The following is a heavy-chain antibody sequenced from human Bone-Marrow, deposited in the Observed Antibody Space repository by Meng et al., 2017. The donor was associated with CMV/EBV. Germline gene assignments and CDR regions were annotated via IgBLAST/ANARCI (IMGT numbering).Heavy chain of an antibody. J-gene: IGHJ6*01. Sequence: GESLKISCAASGFTFSSYWMSWVRQAPGKGLEWVANIKQDGSEKYYVDSVKGRFTISRDNAKNSLYLQMNSLRAEDTAVYYCARDGDIYDFWSGYSGMAVWGQGPTVTCSS. CDR1: GFTFSSYW. CDR2: IKQDGSEK. D-gene: IGHD3-3*01. V-gene: IGHV3-7*01. CDR3: ARDGDIYDFWSGYSGMAV.